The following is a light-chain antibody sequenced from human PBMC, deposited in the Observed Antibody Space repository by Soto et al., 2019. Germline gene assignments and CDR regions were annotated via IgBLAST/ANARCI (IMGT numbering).Light chain of an antibody. CDR3: QKYNTATLT. Sequence: DFQMTQSPSSLSASVGDRVTITCRASQGFSNYLAWYQKKPGEVPKLLISGATTLQPGVPSRFSGTVYGTHFNLSISRLQTEDAAYYYCQKYNTATLTFGGGTKVDIK. CDR2: GAT. J-gene: IGKJ4*01. CDR1: QGFSNY. V-gene: IGKV1-27*01.